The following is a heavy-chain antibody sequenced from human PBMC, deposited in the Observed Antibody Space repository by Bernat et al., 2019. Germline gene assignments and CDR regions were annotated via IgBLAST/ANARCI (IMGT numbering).Heavy chain of an antibody. CDR3: ARDLTTVTTADLNY. CDR2: INIDGRST. CDR1: GFTFSSYW. Sequence: EVQLVESGGGLVQPGGSLRLSCAASGFTFSSYWMHWVRQAPGKGLVWFSRINIDGRSTNYADSVKGRFTISRDNAKNTLYLQMNSLRAEDTAVYYCARDLTTVTTADLNYWGQGTLVTVSS. V-gene: IGHV3-74*01. D-gene: IGHD4-4*01. J-gene: IGHJ4*02.